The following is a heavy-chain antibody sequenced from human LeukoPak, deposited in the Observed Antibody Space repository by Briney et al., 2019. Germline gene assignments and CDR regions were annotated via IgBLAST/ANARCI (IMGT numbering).Heavy chain of an antibody. D-gene: IGHD2-21*02. CDR3: ARRPPYCGGDCYSVAFDI. V-gene: IGHV5-51*01. Sequence: GESLKISCKGSGYSFTSYWIGWVRQMPGKGLEWMGIIYPGDFDTRYSPSFQGQVTISADKSISTAYLQWSSLKASDTAMYYCARRPPYCGGDCYSVAFDIWGQGTMVTVSS. CDR2: IYPGDFDT. J-gene: IGHJ3*02. CDR1: GYSFTSYW.